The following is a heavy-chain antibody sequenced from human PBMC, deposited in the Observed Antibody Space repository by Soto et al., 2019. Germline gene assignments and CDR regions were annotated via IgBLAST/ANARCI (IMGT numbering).Heavy chain of an antibody. Sequence: PGGSLRLSCAASGFTFSDYYMSWIRQAPGKGLEWVSYISSSGSTIYYADSVKGRFTISRDNAKNSLYLQMNSLRAEDTAVYYCARDTISGAQNYYYYGMDVWGQGTTVTVSS. D-gene: IGHD3-9*01. V-gene: IGHV3-11*01. CDR3: ARDTISGAQNYYYYGMDV. J-gene: IGHJ6*02. CDR2: ISSSGSTI. CDR1: GFTFSDYY.